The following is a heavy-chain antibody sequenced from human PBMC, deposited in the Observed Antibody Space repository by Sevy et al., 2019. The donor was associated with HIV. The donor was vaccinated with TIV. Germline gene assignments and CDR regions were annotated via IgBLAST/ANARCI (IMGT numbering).Heavy chain of an antibody. CDR2: TYYRSKWYN. J-gene: IGHJ4*02. CDR1: GDSVSSNSAA. Sequence: QSETLSLTCAISGDSVSSNSAAWNWIRQSPSRGLEWLGRTYYRSKWYNDYAVSVKSRITINPDTSKNQFSLQLNSVTPEDTAVYYCARAGVPARLDYFDDWGQGTLVTVSS. V-gene: IGHV6-1*01. CDR3: ARAGVPARLDYFDD. D-gene: IGHD6-6*01.